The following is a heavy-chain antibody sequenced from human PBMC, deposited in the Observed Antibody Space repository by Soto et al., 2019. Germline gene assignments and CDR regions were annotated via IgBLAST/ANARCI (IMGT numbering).Heavy chain of an antibody. CDR3: ARGLTSEWFDP. Sequence: TLSLTCTVSGGSISSYYWSWIRQPPGKGLEWIGYIYYSGSTDYDPSLKSRVTISVDTSKNQFSLKLSSLRSEDTAVYYCARGLTSEWFDPWGQGTLVTVSS. J-gene: IGHJ5*02. CDR1: GGSISSYY. D-gene: IGHD4-17*01. V-gene: IGHV4-59*01. CDR2: IYYSGST.